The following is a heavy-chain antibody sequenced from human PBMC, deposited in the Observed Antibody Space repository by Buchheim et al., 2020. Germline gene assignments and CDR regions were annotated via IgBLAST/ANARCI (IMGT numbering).Heavy chain of an antibody. CDR2: IIPILGIA. V-gene: IGHV1-69*04. CDR3: AREQSTWFGESKGIDY. J-gene: IGHJ4*02. D-gene: IGHD3-10*01. Sequence: QVQLVQSGAEVKKPGSSVKVSCKASGGTFSSYAISWVRQAPGQGLEWMGRIIPILGIANYAQKFQGRVPITADQSTRPSYLELSSLRSEDTAVYYCAREQSTWFGESKGIDYWGQGTL. CDR1: GGTFSSYA.